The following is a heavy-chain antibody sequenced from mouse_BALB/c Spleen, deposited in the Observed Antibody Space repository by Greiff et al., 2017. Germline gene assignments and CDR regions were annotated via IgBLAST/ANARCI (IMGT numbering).Heavy chain of an antibody. CDR2: IDTSDSYT. J-gene: IGHJ1*01. Sequence: QVQLQQPGAELVMPGASVKMSCKASGYTFTDYWMHWVKQRPGQGLEWIGAIDTSDSYTSYNQKFKGKATLTVDESSSTAYMQLSSLTSEDSAVYYCARRDTTGYFDVWGAGTTVTVSS. D-gene: IGHD1-1*01. CDR3: ARRDTTGYFDV. V-gene: IGHV1-69*01. CDR1: GYTFTDYW.